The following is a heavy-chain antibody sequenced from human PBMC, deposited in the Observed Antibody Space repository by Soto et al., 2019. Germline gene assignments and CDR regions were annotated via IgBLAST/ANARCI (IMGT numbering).Heavy chain of an antibody. D-gene: IGHD3-22*01. CDR3: ARDRRRDDSSGYPTGNWFDP. J-gene: IGHJ5*02. Sequence: QVQLVQSGAEVKKPGSSVKVSCKASGGTFSSYAISWVRQAPGQGLEWMGGIIPIFGTANYAQKFQGRVTINADESTSTAYMELSSLRSEDTAVYYCARDRRRDDSSGYPTGNWFDPWGQGTLVTVSS. CDR1: GGTFSSYA. V-gene: IGHV1-69*01. CDR2: IIPIFGTA.